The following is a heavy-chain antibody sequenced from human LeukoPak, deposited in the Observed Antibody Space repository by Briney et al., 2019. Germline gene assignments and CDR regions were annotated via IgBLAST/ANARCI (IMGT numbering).Heavy chain of an antibody. CDR3: ARDWGLAADAFDI. J-gene: IGHJ3*02. CDR1: GFTFSSYG. CDR2: IWYDGSNK. D-gene: IGHD6-13*01. Sequence: PGGSLRLSCAESGFTFSSYGMHWVRQAPGKGLEWVAVIWYDGSNKYYADSVKGRFTISRDNSKNTLYLQMNSLRAEDTAVYYCARDWGLAADAFDIWGQGTMVTVSS. V-gene: IGHV3-33*01.